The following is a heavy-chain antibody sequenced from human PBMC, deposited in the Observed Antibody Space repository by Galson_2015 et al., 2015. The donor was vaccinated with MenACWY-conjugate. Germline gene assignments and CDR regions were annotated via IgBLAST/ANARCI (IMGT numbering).Heavy chain of an antibody. CDR2: IKQDGREK. Sequence: SLRLSCAASGFTFSNYWMSWVRQPPGKGLEWVANIKQDGREKSYVDAVKGRFTISRDNTRNSLFLQMNRLRAEETAVYYCGRCGSGTFYSMDYWGQGSLVTVSS. J-gene: IGHJ4*02. D-gene: IGHD3-10*01. CDR1: GFTFSNYW. V-gene: IGHV3-7*03. CDR3: GRCGSGTFYSMDY.